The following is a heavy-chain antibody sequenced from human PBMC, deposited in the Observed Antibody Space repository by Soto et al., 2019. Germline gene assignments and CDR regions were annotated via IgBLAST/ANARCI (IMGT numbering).Heavy chain of an antibody. CDR3: ARVRPDGYMDV. CDR2: IANGRSTI. D-gene: IGHD3-10*01. Sequence: GGSLRLSCVASEFTFSSYDMNWVRQAPGKGVEWVSYIANGRSTIFYADSVKGRFTISRDSAKNTMYLQMNSLRAEDTAVYYCARVRPDGYMDVWGKGTTVTVSS. V-gene: IGHV3-48*01. J-gene: IGHJ6*03. CDR1: EFTFSSYD.